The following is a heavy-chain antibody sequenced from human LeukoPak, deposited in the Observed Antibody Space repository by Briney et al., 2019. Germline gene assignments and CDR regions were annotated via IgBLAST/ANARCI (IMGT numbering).Heavy chain of an antibody. D-gene: IGHD3-10*01. CDR3: ARHVGNSGSGSYLTYFDY. Sequence: SETLSLTCTVSGGSINNYYWSWIRQPPGKGLEWIGYIYYRGSTNYNPSLKSRVTISVDTSKNQFSLKLSSVTAADTAVYYCARHVGNSGSGSYLTYFDYWGQGTLVTVSS. CDR1: GGSINNYY. J-gene: IGHJ4*02. CDR2: IYYRGST. V-gene: IGHV4-59*08.